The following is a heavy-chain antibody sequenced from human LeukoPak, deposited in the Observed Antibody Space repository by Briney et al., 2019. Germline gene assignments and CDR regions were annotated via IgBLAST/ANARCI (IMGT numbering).Heavy chain of an antibody. Sequence: SETLSLTCAVYGGSFSGYYWSWIRQPPGKGLEWIGEINHSGSTNYNPSLKSRVTVSVDTSKNQFSLKLSSVTAADTAVYYCAREVYDSSGNGFDIWGQGTMVTVSS. D-gene: IGHD3-22*01. CDR2: INHSGST. J-gene: IGHJ3*02. CDR3: AREVYDSSGNGFDI. CDR1: GGSFSGYY. V-gene: IGHV4-34*01.